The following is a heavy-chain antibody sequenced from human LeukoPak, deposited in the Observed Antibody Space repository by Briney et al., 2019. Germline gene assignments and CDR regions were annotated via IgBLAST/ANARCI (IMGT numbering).Heavy chain of an antibody. Sequence: PGGSLRLSCAASGFTFDDYAMHWVRQAPGKGLEWVSGISWNSGSIGYADSVKGRFTISRDNAKNSLYLQMNSLRAEDTALYYCAKDIEHCSGGSCYYFDYWGQGTLVTVSS. D-gene: IGHD2-15*01. V-gene: IGHV3-9*01. J-gene: IGHJ4*02. CDR2: ISWNSGSI. CDR1: GFTFDDYA. CDR3: AKDIEHCSGGSCYYFDY.